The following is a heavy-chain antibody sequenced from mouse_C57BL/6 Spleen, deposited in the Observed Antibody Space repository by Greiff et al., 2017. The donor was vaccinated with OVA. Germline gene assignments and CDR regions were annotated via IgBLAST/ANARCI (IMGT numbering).Heavy chain of an antibody. Sequence: EVQRVESEGGLVQPGSSMKLSCTASGFTFSDYYMAWVRQVPEKGLEWVANINYDGSSTYYLDSLKSRFIISRDNAKNILYLQMSSLKSEDTATYYCARAYYYGSSPDWGKGTTLTVSS. D-gene: IGHD1-1*01. CDR3: ARAYYYGSSPD. V-gene: IGHV5-16*01. J-gene: IGHJ2*01. CDR1: GFTFSDYY. CDR2: INYDGSST.